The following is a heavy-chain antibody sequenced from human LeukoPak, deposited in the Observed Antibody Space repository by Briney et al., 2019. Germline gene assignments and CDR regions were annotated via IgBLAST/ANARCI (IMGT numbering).Heavy chain of an antibody. J-gene: IGHJ5*02. CDR2: IIPIFGTA. D-gene: IGHD3-3*01. V-gene: IGHV1-69*05. CDR1: GGTFSSYA. Sequence: SVKVSCKASGGTFSSYAISWVRQAPGQGLEWMGRIIPIFGTANYAQKFQGRVTITTDESTSTAYMELSSLRSEDTAVYYCARVPLRFLEWLPFDPWGQGTLVTVSS. CDR3: ARVPLRFLEWLPFDP.